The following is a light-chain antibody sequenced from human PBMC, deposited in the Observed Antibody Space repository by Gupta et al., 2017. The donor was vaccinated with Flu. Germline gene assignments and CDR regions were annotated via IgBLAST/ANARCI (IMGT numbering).Light chain of an antibody. Sequence: AIQLTQSPSSLSASVGDRVTITCRASQGISSALAWYQQKPGKAPKLLIYDASSLESGVPSRFSGSGSGTDFTLTISSLQPEDFATYYCQQFNTVLTFGGGTKVEIK. CDR1: QGISSA. CDR2: DAS. V-gene: IGKV1-13*02. CDR3: QQFNTVLT. J-gene: IGKJ4*01.